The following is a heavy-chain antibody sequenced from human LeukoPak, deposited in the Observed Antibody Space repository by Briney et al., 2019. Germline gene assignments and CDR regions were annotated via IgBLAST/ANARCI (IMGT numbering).Heavy chain of an antibody. CDR3: ARGARSRGYCRSTSCYEIIY. V-gene: IGHV1-2*02. D-gene: IGHD2-2*01. CDR1: GYTFTGYY. Sequence: ASVKVSCKASGYTFTGYYMHWVRQAPGQGLEWMGWINPNSGGTNYAQKFQGRVTMTRDTSISTDYMELSRLRSDDTAVYYCARGARSRGYCRSTSCYEIIYWGQGTLVTVSS. J-gene: IGHJ4*02. CDR2: INPNSGGT.